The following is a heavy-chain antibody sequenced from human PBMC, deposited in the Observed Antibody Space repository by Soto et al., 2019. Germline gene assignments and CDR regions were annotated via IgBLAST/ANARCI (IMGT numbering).Heavy chain of an antibody. CDR2: ISSSGDTT. CDR3: AKGGSGTLLYYFDY. D-gene: IGHD3-10*01. Sequence: GGSLRLSCAASGFTFSNYAMSWVRQAPGKGLEWVSGISSSGDTTYYADSVKGRFTISRDNSKNTLYLQMNSLRAEDTAVYYCAKGGSGTLLYYFDYWGQGTLVTVSS. J-gene: IGHJ4*02. V-gene: IGHV3-23*01. CDR1: GFTFSNYA.